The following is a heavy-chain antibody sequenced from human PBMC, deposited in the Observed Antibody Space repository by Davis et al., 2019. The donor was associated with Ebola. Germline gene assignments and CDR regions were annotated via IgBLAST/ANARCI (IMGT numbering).Heavy chain of an antibody. CDR3: ARVATDWFDP. CDR1: GFTFSSYW. J-gene: IGHJ5*02. Sequence: PGGSLRLSCAASGFTFSSYWMHWVRQPPGTGLVWVSNINGGATITNYADSVKGRFTISRDNAKNTLYLQMNSLRVEDAGLYFCARVATDWFDPWGQGTLVTVSS. CDR2: INGGATIT. V-gene: IGHV3-74*01.